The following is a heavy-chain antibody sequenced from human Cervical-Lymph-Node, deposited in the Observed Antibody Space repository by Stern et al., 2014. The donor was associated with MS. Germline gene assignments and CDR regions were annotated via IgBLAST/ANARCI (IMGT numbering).Heavy chain of an antibody. CDR3: ARQRYFDY. J-gene: IGHJ4*02. CDR2: IFPGGSDI. V-gene: IGHV5-51*01. CDR1: GYTFTSYW. Sequence: EVQLVESGPEVKRPGESLKISCQASGYTFTSYWIGWVRQMPGKGLEWIAIIFPGGSDIRSSPSFQCQVTISADKSSSTAYLQWNNLKASDTAIYYCARQRYFDYWGQGTLVTVSS.